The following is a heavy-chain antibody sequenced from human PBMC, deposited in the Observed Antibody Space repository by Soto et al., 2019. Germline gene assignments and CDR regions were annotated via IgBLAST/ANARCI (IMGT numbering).Heavy chain of an antibody. J-gene: IGHJ3*02. CDR2: IYYSGST. D-gene: IGHD3-22*01. V-gene: IGHV4-59*01. CDR1: GGSISSYY. Sequence: SETLSLTCTVSGGSISSYYWSWIRQPPGKGLEWIGYIYYSGSTNYNPSLKSRVTISVDTSKNQFSLKLSSVTAADTAVYYCARGGDHYYDSSGPDVFDIWGQGTMVTVSS. CDR3: ARGGDHYYDSSGPDVFDI.